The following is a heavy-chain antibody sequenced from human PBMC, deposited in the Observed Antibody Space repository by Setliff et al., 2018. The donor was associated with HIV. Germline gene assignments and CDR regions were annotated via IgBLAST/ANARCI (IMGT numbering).Heavy chain of an antibody. CDR3: ARVGYHGSGRYSFDY. CDR2: VYYSGST. D-gene: IGHD3-10*01. V-gene: IGHV4-39*02. Sequence: SETLSLTCTVSGGSISSSGPGYYWGWVRQAPGGGLEWIGSVYYSGSTYYNPSLKSRVTISLDTSKNQLSLRLTSMTAADTAVCYCARVGYHGSGRYSFDYWGQGTLVTVSS. CDR1: GGSISSSGPGYY. J-gene: IGHJ4*02.